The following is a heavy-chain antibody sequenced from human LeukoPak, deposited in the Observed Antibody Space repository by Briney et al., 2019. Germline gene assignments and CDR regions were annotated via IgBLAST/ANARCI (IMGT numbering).Heavy chain of an antibody. V-gene: IGHV4-34*01. CDR2: INHSGST. Sequence: SETLSLTCAVYGGSFSGYYWSWIRQPPGKGLEWIGEINHSGSTNYNPSLKSRVTISVDTSKNQFSLKLSSVTAADTVVYYCAREWVYGGNVFDYWGQGTLVTVSS. CDR3: AREWVYGGNVFDY. J-gene: IGHJ4*02. D-gene: IGHD4-23*01. CDR1: GGSFSGYY.